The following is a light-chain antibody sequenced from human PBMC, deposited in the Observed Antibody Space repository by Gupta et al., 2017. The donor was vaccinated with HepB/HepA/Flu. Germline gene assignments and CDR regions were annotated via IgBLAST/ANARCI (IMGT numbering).Light chain of an antibody. V-gene: IGKV1-5*03. CDR2: KAS. J-gene: IGKJ1*01. CDR3: QQYNTFPWT. Sequence: DFQMTQSPSTLSASVGDRVTLSCRTSQSVRFSLAWYQQKPGKAPTLLIYKASNLQSYVPSRFSGSGSETDFTLTISSLQPDDFATYFCQQYNTFPWTFGQGTKIEIK. CDR1: QSVRFS.